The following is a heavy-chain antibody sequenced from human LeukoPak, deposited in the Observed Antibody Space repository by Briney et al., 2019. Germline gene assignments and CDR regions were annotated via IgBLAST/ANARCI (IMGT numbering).Heavy chain of an antibody. J-gene: IGHJ4*02. CDR1: GFTFSSYA. Sequence: PGGSQRLSCAASGFTFSSYAMSWVRQAPGKGLEWVSAIGGSGGSTYYADSVKGRFTISRDNSKNTLYLQMNSLRAEDTAVYYCANGRYSYGFLSYWGQGTLVTVSS. CDR3: ANGRYSYGFLSY. V-gene: IGHV3-23*01. D-gene: IGHD5-18*01. CDR2: IGGSGGST.